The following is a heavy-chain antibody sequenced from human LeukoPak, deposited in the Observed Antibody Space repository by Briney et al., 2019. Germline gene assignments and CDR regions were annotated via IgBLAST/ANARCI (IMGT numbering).Heavy chain of an antibody. J-gene: IGHJ6*02. V-gene: IGHV3-30*18. Sequence: PGGSLRLSCAASGFTFSSYGMHWVRQAPGKGLEWVAVISYDGSNKYYADSVKGRFTISRDNSKNTLYLQMNSLRAEDTAVYYYAKVLQYSSSKIHYYYYYGMDVWGQGTTVTVSS. CDR3: AKVLQYSSSKIHYYYYYGMDV. D-gene: IGHD6-6*01. CDR2: ISYDGSNK. CDR1: GFTFSSYG.